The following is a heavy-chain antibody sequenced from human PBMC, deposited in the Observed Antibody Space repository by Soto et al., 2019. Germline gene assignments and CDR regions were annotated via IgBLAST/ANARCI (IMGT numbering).Heavy chain of an antibody. CDR2: IYYSGNT. D-gene: IGHD3-10*01. Sequence: SETLSLTCSVSGGSINGGYWSWIRQPPGKGLEWIGYIYYSGNTNYNPSLRSRVTISIDTSKNQFSLKLNSVTAADTAVYFCARQGEKYGIRTFDPWGQGQWSPSPQ. CDR1: GGSINGGY. V-gene: IGHV4-59*08. J-gene: IGHJ5*02. CDR3: ARQGEKYGIRTFDP.